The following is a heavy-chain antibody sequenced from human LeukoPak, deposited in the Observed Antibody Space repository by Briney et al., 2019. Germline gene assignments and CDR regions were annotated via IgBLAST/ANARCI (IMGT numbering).Heavy chain of an antibody. D-gene: IGHD2-8*01. V-gene: IGHV3-23*01. CDR2: IGISGGGI. CDR1: GFTFSTYT. Sequence: QPGGSLRLSCIASGFTFSTYTMYWVRQAPGKGLEWVSIIGISGGGIHYADSVKGRFTISRDNSKNTLSLQMNSLRVEDTAIYYCAKDVRRCNGACTWGQGTLVTVSS. J-gene: IGHJ5*02. CDR3: AKDVRRCNGACT.